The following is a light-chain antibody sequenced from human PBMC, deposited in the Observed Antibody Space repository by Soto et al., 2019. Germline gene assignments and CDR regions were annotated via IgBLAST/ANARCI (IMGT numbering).Light chain of an antibody. J-gene: IGKJ1*01. V-gene: IGKV1-39*01. CDR2: GAS. Sequence: HPPSSLSASVGDSVTVAYRASQSISRYLNWYQHKPGKAPKLLIFGASSLQGGVPSRFSGSGSGTDFTLSISSLQPEDSATYYCQQGYNTPWTFGQGTKVDIK. CDR3: QQGYNTPWT. CDR1: QSISRY.